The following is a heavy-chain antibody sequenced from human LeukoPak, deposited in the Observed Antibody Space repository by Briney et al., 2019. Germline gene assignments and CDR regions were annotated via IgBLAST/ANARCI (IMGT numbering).Heavy chain of an antibody. J-gene: IGHJ4*02. D-gene: IGHD3-10*01. CDR2: IYLDDDK. Sequence: SGPTLAKPTHTLTLTCTFSGFSRSTSGGGVGWIRQPPGKALKWVALIYLDDDKRYSPSIKSRLTITQDPSKNQVVLTLTTMDPVDTATYCCAHSVAIMVRGVRDYYFDYRGERTLVTV. V-gene: IGHV2-5*02. CDR1: GFSRSTSGGG. CDR3: AHSVAIMVRGVRDYYFDY.